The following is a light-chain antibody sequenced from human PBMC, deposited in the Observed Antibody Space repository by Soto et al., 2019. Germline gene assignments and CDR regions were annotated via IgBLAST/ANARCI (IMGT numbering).Light chain of an antibody. CDR1: QSVSSNY. V-gene: IGKV3-20*01. CDR3: QQYGNLPLT. J-gene: IGKJ4*01. CDR2: GAS. Sequence: EIVLTQSPGTLSLSPGERATLSCRAIQSVSSNYLAWYQEKPGQAHRLLIYGASSMATGIPDRFSGSGSGTDFTLTISRLEPEDFAVYYCQQYGNLPLTFGGGTKVEIK.